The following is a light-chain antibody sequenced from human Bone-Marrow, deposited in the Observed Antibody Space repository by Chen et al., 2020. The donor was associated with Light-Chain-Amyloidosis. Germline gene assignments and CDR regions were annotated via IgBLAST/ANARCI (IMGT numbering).Light chain of an antibody. Sequence: SYELPQPPSVSVSPGQTARIPCSGDALPTKYAYWYQQKPGQAPVLVIHRDTERPSGSFERFSGSSSGTTATLTSSGVQAEDEADYHCQSADSSGTYEVIFGGGTKLTVL. CDR1: ALPTKY. J-gene: IGLJ2*01. CDR2: RDT. V-gene: IGLV3-25*03. CDR3: QSADSSGTYEVI.